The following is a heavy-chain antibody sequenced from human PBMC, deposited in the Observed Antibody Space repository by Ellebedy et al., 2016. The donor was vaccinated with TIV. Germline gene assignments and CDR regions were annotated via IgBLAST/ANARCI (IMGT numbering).Heavy chain of an antibody. J-gene: IGHJ3*02. CDR3: TKMWMVIGNDAFEI. V-gene: IGHV3-30*18. CDR2: ISYDGKSE. Sequence: PGGSLRLSCAASGFTFSTYGMHWVRQAPGKGLEWLAVISYDGKSESYADAVKGRFTISRDNSKNTLYLQMNSLTIEDTAVYYCTKMWMVIGNDAFEIWGQGTVVTVSS. CDR1: GFTFSTYG. D-gene: IGHD5-12*01.